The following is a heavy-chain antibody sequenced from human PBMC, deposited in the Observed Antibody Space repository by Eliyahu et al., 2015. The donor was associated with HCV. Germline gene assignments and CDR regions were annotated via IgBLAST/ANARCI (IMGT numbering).Heavy chain of an antibody. J-gene: IGHJ5*02. D-gene: IGHD6-19*01. Sequence: QVQLQESGPGLVRPSETLSLPXXVSGGSIPPYYGGWLRQPPGKGXXWXGYIHYXGGTHHTPSLKSRVTISVDTSKNQFSLNLTSLTAADTAVYYCASGGGGIAVTGTGGWFDPWGQGTLVTVSS. CDR1: GGSIPPYY. CDR3: ASGGGGIAVTGTGGWFDP. V-gene: IGHV4-59*01. CDR2: IHYXGGT.